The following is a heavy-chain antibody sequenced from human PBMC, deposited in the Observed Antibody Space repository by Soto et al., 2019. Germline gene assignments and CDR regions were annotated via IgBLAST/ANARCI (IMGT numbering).Heavy chain of an antibody. CDR2: ITNSGSTT. J-gene: IGHJ4*02. V-gene: IGHV3-11*01. CDR1: GFTFRDYY. Sequence: GGSLRLSCAASGFTFRDYYISWIRQAQGKGLEWVSYITNSGSTTYYADSVKGRLTISRDNAKNSLYLQMNSMRAEDTALYYCARIGDSREYSGYDTSVDFWGQGTLVTVSS. D-gene: IGHD5-12*01. CDR3: ARIGDSREYSGYDTSVDF.